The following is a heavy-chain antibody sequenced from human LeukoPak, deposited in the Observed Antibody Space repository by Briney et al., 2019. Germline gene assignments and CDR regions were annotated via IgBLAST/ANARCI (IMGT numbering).Heavy chain of an antibody. Sequence: GASVKVSCKASGYTFTSYDINWVRQATGQGLEWMGWMNPNSGNTGYAQKFQGRVTMTRNTSISTAYMELSSLRSEDTAVYYCARDQRGYSGYETDNWGQGTLVTVSS. D-gene: IGHD5-12*01. CDR1: GYTFTSYD. V-gene: IGHV1-8*01. CDR3: ARDQRGYSGYETDN. CDR2: MNPNSGNT. J-gene: IGHJ4*02.